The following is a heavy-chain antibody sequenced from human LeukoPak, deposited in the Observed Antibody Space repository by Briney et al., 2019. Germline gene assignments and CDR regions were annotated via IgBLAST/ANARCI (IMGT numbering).Heavy chain of an antibody. CDR3: ARDAQWELRALDV. D-gene: IGHD1-26*01. Sequence: SVKVSCKTIGGRFKSYGFSWVRQAPGQGLEWMGGIIPIFDRPNYAQKCEGRVTITADKSTNTTYMEISSLTSDDTAVYYCARDAQWELRALDVWGRGTMVIVSS. V-gene: IGHV1-69*06. CDR1: GGRFKSYG. CDR2: IIPIFDRP. J-gene: IGHJ3*01.